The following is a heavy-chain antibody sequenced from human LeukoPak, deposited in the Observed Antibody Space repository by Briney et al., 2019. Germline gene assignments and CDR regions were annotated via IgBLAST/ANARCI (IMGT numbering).Heavy chain of an antibody. Sequence: PGGSLRLSCAASGFTFSSYAVHWVRQAPGKGLEWVAVISYDGSNENYADSVKGRFTISRDNSKNTLYLQMHSLRAEDTAVYYCARDWEATQVGTTITGNFDYWGQGTLVIVSS. V-gene: IGHV3-30-3*01. CDR1: GFTFSSYA. J-gene: IGHJ4*02. D-gene: IGHD5-24*01. CDR2: ISYDGSNE. CDR3: ARDWEATQVGTTITGNFDY.